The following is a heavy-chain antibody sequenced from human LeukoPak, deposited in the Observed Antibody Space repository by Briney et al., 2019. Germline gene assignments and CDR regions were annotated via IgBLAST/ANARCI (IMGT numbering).Heavy chain of an antibody. D-gene: IGHD2-2*01. CDR2: VDYSGIA. CDR1: GGAVSSSSYY. CDR3: TRAAVVVVVGPLGSEY. Sequence: SETLSLTCTVSGGAVSSSSYYWAWIRQPPGKGLEWIGSVDYSGIASYNPSLKSRVTMSVDTSKNQFSLKVASVTAADTAVYYCTRAAVVVVVGPLGSEYWGQGALVTVSS. V-gene: IGHV4-39*07. J-gene: IGHJ4*02.